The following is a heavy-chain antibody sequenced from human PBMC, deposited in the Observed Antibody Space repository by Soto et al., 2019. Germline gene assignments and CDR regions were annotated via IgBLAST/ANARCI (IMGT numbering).Heavy chain of an antibody. CDR3: ARRGPGADYDILTGYGSIGAFDI. Sequence: ASVKVSCKASGYTFTGYYMHWVRQAPGQGLEWMGWINPNSGGTNYAQKFQGRVTMTRDTSTSTVYMELSSLRSEDTAVYYCARRGPGADYDILTGYGSIGAFDIXGQGTMVTVSS. CDR1: GYTFTGYY. CDR2: INPNSGGT. D-gene: IGHD3-9*01. V-gene: IGHV1-2*02. J-gene: IGHJ3*02.